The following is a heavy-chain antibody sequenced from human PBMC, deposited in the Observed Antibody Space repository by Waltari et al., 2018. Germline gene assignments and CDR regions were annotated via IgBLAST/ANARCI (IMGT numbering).Heavy chain of an antibody. D-gene: IGHD6-25*01. V-gene: IGHV1-69-2*01. CDR2: VEPEDGET. Sequence: EVQLVQSGAEVQKPGATVKIPCKGSGYPFTDYYMHWVEQAPGKGLEWMGLVEPEDGETIYAEKFQGRVTITADTSTDTADMELSSLRSEETAVYYCATGVIGAALSWFDPWGQGTLVTVSS. CDR1: GYPFTDYY. J-gene: IGHJ5*02. CDR3: ATGVIGAALSWFDP.